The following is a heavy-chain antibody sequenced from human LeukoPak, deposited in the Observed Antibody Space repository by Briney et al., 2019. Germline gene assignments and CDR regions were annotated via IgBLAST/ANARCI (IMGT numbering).Heavy chain of an antibody. CDR1: GGSISSSSYY. Sequence: PSETLSLTCTVSGGSISSSSYYWGWIRQPPGKGLEWIGSIYYSGSTYYNPSLKSRVTISVDTSKNQFSLKLSSVTAADTAVYYCARSPYSNYPYYFDYWGQGTLVTVSS. J-gene: IGHJ4*02. V-gene: IGHV4-39*01. D-gene: IGHD4-11*01. CDR2: IYYSGST. CDR3: ARSPYSNYPYYFDY.